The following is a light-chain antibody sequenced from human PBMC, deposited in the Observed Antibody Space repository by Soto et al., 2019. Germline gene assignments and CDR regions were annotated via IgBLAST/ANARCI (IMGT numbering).Light chain of an antibody. CDR2: WAS. Sequence: DIVMTQSPDSLAVSLSERATISCKASQSVFYSSTNKEYLSWFQQKPGQPPKLLIYWASTRQSGVPDRFSGSGSGTDFTLSINSLQADDVAVYYCQQYYSTPITFGQGTRLEIK. CDR1: QSVFYSSTNKEY. CDR3: QQYYSTPIT. V-gene: IGKV4-1*01. J-gene: IGKJ5*01.